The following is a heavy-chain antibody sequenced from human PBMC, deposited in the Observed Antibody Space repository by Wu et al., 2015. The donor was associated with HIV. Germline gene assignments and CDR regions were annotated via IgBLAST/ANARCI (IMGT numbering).Heavy chain of an antibody. Sequence: QVQLVQSGAEVRKPGASVNISCEASGITFTNYYIHWVRLAPGQGLEWMGYINPNNGATNYAQRFQGRVTMTRDASINTTYMELTRLRSDDTAVYYCARSHKWLRLRYEGNFDYWGQGTLVTVSS. CDR2: INPNNGAT. CDR1: GITFTNYY. V-gene: IGHV1-2*02. J-gene: IGHJ4*02. CDR3: ARSHKWLRLRYEGNFDY. D-gene: IGHD5-12*01.